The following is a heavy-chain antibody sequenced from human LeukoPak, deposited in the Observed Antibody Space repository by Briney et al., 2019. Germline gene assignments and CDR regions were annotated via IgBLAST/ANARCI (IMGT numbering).Heavy chain of an antibody. D-gene: IGHD3-22*01. CDR2: IYYSGNT. J-gene: IGHJ4*02. Sequence: SETLSLTCTVSGGSVSSSDYYWVWIRQPPGKGLEWIASIYYSGNTYYNPSLKSRVTISVDTSTNQFSLKLSSVTAADTAVYYCAGSYYYDSSSIDYWGQGTLVTVSS. CDR1: GGSVSSSDYY. CDR3: AGSYYYDSSSIDY. V-gene: IGHV4-39*07.